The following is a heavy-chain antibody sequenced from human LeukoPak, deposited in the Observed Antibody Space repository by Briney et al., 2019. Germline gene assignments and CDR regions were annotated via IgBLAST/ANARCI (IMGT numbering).Heavy chain of an antibody. CDR1: GGSFSSSSHY. CDR2: MYYSGST. D-gene: IGHD5-24*01. V-gene: IGHV4-39*01. Sequence: PSETLSLTCTVSGGSFSSSSHYWGWVRQPPGKGLEWIGSMYYSGSTYYNASLRSRVTISVDTSRDQFSLKLSSVTAADTAVYYCARHFDIYGYKSNAFDIWGQGTMVTVSS. CDR3: ARHFDIYGYKSNAFDI. J-gene: IGHJ3*02.